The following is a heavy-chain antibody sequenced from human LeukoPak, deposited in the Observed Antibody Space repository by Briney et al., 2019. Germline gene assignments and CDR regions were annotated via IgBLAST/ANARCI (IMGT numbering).Heavy chain of an antibody. CDR1: GYTFTGYY. CDR3: AREATGDLSFDH. D-gene: IGHD3-10*01. V-gene: IGHV1-2*02. Sequence: ASVKVSCEASGYTFTGYYIHWVRQAPGQGLEWMGSINPPGGGTNYAQQFQGRVTMTRDTSITTAYMELSRLTPDDTAVYFCAREATGDLSFDHWGQGTLVTVPS. J-gene: IGHJ4*02. CDR2: INPPGGGT.